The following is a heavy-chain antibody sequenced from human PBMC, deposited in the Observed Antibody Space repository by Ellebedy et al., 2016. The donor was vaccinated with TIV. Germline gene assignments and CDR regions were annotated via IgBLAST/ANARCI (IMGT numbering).Heavy chain of an antibody. D-gene: IGHD5-18*01. CDR2: IYHSGTT. J-gene: IGHJ4*02. Sequence: GSLRLXXTVSGYSISSGYYWGWIRPPPGKGLEWIGSIYHSGTTYYNPSLKSRVTISVDTSKNQFSLKLSTVTAADTAVYYCARAPSERGYSYGRVYLEYYFDYWGQGTLVTVSS. CDR3: ARAPSERGYSYGRVYLEYYFDY. V-gene: IGHV4-38-2*02. CDR1: GYSISSGYY.